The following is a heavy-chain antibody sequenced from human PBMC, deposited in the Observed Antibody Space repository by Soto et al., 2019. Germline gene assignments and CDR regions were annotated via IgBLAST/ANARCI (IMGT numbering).Heavy chain of an antibody. CDR2: INSGASTT. J-gene: IGHJ4*02. V-gene: IGHV3-74*01. CDR1: GVTFISSW. D-gene: IGHD6-19*01. CDR3: ARGPSGWFGYDY. Sequence: GGSLRLSCAASGVTFISSWMHWVRQAPGKGLVWVSRINSGASTTNYADSVKGRFTISRDNAKNTLYLQMDSLTAEDTAVYYCARGPSGWFGYDYWGQGTLVTVSS.